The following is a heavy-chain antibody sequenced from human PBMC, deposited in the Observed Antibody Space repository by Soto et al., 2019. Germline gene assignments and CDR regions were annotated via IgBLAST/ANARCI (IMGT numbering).Heavy chain of an antibody. D-gene: IGHD6-6*01. CDR1: GGSISSYY. Sequence: QVQLQESGPGLVKPSETLSLTCTVSGGSISSYYWSWIRQPPGKGLEWIGYIYYSGSTNYNPSLKSRVTISVDTSKNQFSLKLSSVTAADTAVYYCARSSSSWGRGSFDYWGQGTLVTVSS. CDR2: IYYSGST. V-gene: IGHV4-59*08. CDR3: ARSSSSWGRGSFDY. J-gene: IGHJ4*02.